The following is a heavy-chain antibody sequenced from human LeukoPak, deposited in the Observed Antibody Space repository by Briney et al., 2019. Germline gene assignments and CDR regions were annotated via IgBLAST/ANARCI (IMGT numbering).Heavy chain of an antibody. D-gene: IGHD2-8*01. Sequence: GGSLRLSCAASGFTFTNYWMSWVRQAPGKGLEWVANIKQDGSNKFYVASVKGRFTISRDNAKNSLSLQMNNLRGEDTAVYYCATCWRSGPIDSWGQGTLVTVSS. CDR2: IKQDGSNK. CDR3: ATCWRSGPIDS. V-gene: IGHV3-7*01. J-gene: IGHJ4*02. CDR1: GFTFTNYW.